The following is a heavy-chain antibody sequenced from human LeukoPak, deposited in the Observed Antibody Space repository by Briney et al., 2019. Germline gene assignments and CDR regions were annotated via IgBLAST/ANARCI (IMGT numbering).Heavy chain of an antibody. J-gene: IGHJ5*02. D-gene: IGHD1-26*01. V-gene: IGHV3-74*01. CDR1: GLPFSIYW. CDR2: IDGDGIGT. CDR3: ARGGYTGSYFDNWFDP. Sequence: QPGGSVRLSCAASGLPFSIYWMHWVRQAPGKGLVWVSRIDGDGIGTTHADPVKGRFTISRDNAKNMLYLQMNSLRAEDTAFYYCARGGYTGSYFDNWFDPWGQGTLVTVSS.